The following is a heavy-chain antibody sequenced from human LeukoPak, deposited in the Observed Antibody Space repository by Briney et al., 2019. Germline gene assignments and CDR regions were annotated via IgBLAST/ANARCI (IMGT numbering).Heavy chain of an antibody. J-gene: IGHJ6*03. Sequence: SVKVSCTASGFTFTSSAMQWVRQARGQRLEWIGWIVVGSGNTNYAQKFQERVTITRDMSTSTAYMELSSLRSEDTAVYYCAAVRVPWSSPGPYYYYMDVWGKGTTVTVSS. V-gene: IGHV1-58*02. CDR3: AAVRVPWSSPGPYYYYMDV. CDR2: IVVGSGNT. CDR1: GFTFTSSA. D-gene: IGHD2-2*01.